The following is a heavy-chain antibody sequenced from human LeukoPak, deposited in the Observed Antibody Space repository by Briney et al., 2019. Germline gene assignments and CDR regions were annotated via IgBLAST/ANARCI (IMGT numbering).Heavy chain of an antibody. Sequence: GGSLRLSCAASGFTFSSYWMSWVRQAPGKGLEWVANITQDGSEKYYVDSVKGRFTISRDNAKNSLYLQMNSLRAEDTAVYYCARDGRGAVAGIYYYYYMDVWGKGTTVTVSS. CDR1: GFTFSSYW. D-gene: IGHD6-19*01. V-gene: IGHV3-7*01. CDR3: ARDGRGAVAGIYYYYYMDV. J-gene: IGHJ6*03. CDR2: ITQDGSEK.